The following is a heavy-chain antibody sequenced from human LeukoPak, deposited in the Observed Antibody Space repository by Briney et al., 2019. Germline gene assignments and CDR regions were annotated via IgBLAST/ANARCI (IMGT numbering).Heavy chain of an antibody. CDR2: INHSGST. D-gene: IGHD1-26*01. Sequence: SETLSLTCAVYGGSFSGYYWSWIRQPPGKGLEWIGEINHSGSTNYNPSLKSRVTISVDTSKNRFSLKLSSVTAADTAVYYCARGSPGGSYYNYWGQGTLVTVSS. V-gene: IGHV4-34*01. CDR1: GGSFSGYY. CDR3: ARGSPGGSYYNY. J-gene: IGHJ4*02.